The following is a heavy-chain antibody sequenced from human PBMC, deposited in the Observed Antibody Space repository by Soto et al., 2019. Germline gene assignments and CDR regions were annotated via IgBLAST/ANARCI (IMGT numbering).Heavy chain of an antibody. J-gene: IGHJ5*02. D-gene: IGHD3-10*01. CDR2: IYYSGST. CDR3: ASSNLSMVNNWFDP. CDR1: GGSISSGGYY. Sequence: QVQLQESGPGLVKPSQTLSLTCTVSGGSISSGGYYWSWIRQHPGKGLEWIGYIYYSGSTYYNPSLKSRVTISVETSKNQFSLKLSSVTAADTAVYYCASSNLSMVNNWFDPWGQGTLVTVSS. V-gene: IGHV4-31*03.